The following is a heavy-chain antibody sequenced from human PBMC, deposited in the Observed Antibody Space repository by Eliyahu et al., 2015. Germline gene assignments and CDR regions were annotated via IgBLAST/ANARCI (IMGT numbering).Heavy chain of an antibody. D-gene: IGHD6-13*01. CDR2: IYYSGST. J-gene: IGHJ5*02. CDR3: ARQIAAAGRDWFDP. Sequence: QLQLQESGPGLVKPSETLSLTCTVXGGSISSSSYYXGWIRQPPGKGLEWIGSIYYSGSTYYNPSLKSRVTISVDTSKNQFSLKLSSVTAADTAVYYCARQIAAAGRDWFDPWGQGTLVTVSS. V-gene: IGHV4-39*01. CDR1: GGSISSSSYY.